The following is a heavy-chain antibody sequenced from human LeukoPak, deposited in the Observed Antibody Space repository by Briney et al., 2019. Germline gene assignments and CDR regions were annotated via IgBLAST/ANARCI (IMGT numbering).Heavy chain of an antibody. CDR3: VRDPGVY. V-gene: IGHV3-74*01. D-gene: IGHD2-8*01. CDR1: GFTLSSYW. Sequence: PGGSLRLSCAASGFTLSSYWMHWVRQAPGKGLMWVSRIKGDGSYTDYADSVEGRFTISRDNTKSTLYLQMNSLRIEDTAVYYCVRDPGVYWGQGTLVTVSS. CDR2: IKGDGSYT. J-gene: IGHJ4*02.